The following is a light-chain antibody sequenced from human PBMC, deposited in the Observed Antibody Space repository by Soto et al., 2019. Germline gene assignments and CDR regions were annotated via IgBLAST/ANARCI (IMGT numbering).Light chain of an antibody. Sequence: QSVLAQSSSASASLGSSVKLTCTLSSGHSSYIIAWHQQQPGKAPRYLMNLETSGSYNKGSGVPDRFSGSSSGADRYLTISNLQFEDEADYYCETCDSNSRVFGGGTKVTVL. CDR2: LETSGSY. CDR3: ETCDSNSRV. CDR1: SGHSSYI. V-gene: IGLV4-60*02. J-gene: IGLJ3*02.